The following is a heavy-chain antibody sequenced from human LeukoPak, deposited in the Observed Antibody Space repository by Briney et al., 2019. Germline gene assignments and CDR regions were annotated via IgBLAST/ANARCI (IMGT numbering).Heavy chain of an antibody. Sequence: PGGSLRLSCAASGFTFRIHGMNWVRRAPGKGLEWVSGISPGGEIHYYADSVKGRFTISRDNSKGTVSLQMHSLRAEDTATYYCAKDDGWLYYNHWGQGTLVTVSP. CDR2: ISPGGEIH. J-gene: IGHJ4*02. CDR3: AKDDGWLYYNH. D-gene: IGHD3-22*01. CDR1: GFTFRIHG. V-gene: IGHV3-23*01.